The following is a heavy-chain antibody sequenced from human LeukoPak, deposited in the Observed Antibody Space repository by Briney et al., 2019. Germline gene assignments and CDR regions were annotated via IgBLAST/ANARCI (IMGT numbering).Heavy chain of an antibody. Sequence: RPGGPLRLSCAGFGFNIRDHSMNWVRQAPGKGLEWVASLSSSTSFIYYADSVKGRFTISRDNANNSLLLQMNSLRAEDTALYYCARDRLSSGWLTDYWGQGTLVTVSS. D-gene: IGHD6-19*01. CDR1: GFNIRDHS. CDR2: LSSSTSFI. J-gene: IGHJ4*02. CDR3: ARDRLSSGWLTDY. V-gene: IGHV3-21*01.